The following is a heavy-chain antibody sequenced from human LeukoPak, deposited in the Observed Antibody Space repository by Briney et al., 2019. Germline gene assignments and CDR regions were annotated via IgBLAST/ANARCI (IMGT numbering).Heavy chain of an antibody. CDR3: AGHHPRNTVDF. D-gene: IGHD2-8*02. Sequence: PSETLSLTCTVSGGSISSYYWSWIRQPPGKGLEWIAHISDIGGINYNPSLKSRVTISLDTSKNQFSLKLSSVTAADTAVYYCAGHHPRNTVDFWGQGTLVTVSS. CDR2: ISDIGGI. J-gene: IGHJ4*02. V-gene: IGHV4-59*08. CDR1: GGSISSYY.